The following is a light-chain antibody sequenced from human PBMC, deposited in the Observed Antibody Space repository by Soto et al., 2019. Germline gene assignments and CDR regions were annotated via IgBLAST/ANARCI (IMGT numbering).Light chain of an antibody. CDR1: QSVLYSSNNKNY. CDR2: WAS. CDR3: QQYYSTLSYT. V-gene: IGKV4-1*01. Sequence: DIVMTQSPDSLAVSLGERATINCKSSQSVLYSSNNKNYLAWYQQKPGQPPKLLIYWASTRESGVPDRFSGSGSGTDFTLTISSLQAEDVAVYYCQQYYSTLSYTFGQGPKLEIK. J-gene: IGKJ2*01.